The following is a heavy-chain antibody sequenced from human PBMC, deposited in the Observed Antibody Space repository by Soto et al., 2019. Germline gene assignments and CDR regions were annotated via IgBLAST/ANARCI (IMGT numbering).Heavy chain of an antibody. CDR3: ASGHDAYKVRY. D-gene: IGHD1-1*01. CDR2: IYYTGNT. Sequence: QVQLQESGPGLVKPSQTLSLTCTVSGGSISSGGTGSYWTWIRQLPGKGLEWIGYIYYTGNTYYTXSXKXXPTISIDTPENQFSLKLTSVTAADTAVYFCASGHDAYKVRYWGQGTLVTVSS. CDR1: GGSISSGGTGSY. J-gene: IGHJ4*02. V-gene: IGHV4-31*03.